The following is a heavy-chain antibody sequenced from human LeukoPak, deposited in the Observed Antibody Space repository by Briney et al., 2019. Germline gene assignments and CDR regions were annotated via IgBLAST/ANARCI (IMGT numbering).Heavy chain of an antibody. V-gene: IGHV3-7*01. D-gene: IGHD3-10*01. Sequence: GGSLRLSCGASERIFSTYWMSWVRQAPGKGPEWVANIKQDGSEKYYLDSVEGRFTISRDHAKNSVYLQMNSLRAEDTAVYYCATDRGRFDYWGQGTLVTVSS. CDR2: IKQDGSEK. CDR1: ERIFSTYW. CDR3: ATDRGRFDY. J-gene: IGHJ4*02.